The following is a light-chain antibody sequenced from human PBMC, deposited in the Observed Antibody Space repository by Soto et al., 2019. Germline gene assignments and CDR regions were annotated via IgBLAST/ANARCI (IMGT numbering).Light chain of an antibody. CDR3: QQYYGTPFT. CDR1: QSVLYSSNNKNY. V-gene: IGKV4-1*01. Sequence: DIVMTQSPDSLAVSLGERATINCKSSQSVLYSSNNKNYLAWYQQKPRQPPKLLIYWASTRESGVPGRFSGSGSGTDFTLTISCLQAEDVAVYYCQQYYGTPFTFGPGTKVGIK. CDR2: WAS. J-gene: IGKJ3*01.